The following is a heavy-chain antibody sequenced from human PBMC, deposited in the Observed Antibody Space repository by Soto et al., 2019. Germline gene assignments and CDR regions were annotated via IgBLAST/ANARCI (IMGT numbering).Heavy chain of an antibody. CDR3: ARDSRAARPLYYYGMDV. CDR1: GGTFSSYA. J-gene: IGHJ6*02. D-gene: IGHD6-6*01. Sequence: SVKVSCKASGGTFSSYAISWVRQAPGQGLEWMGGIIPIFGTANYAQKFQDRVTITADRSTSTAYMELSSLRSEDTAVYYCARDSRAARPLYYYGMDVWGQGTTVTVSS. V-gene: IGHV1-69*06. CDR2: IIPIFGTA.